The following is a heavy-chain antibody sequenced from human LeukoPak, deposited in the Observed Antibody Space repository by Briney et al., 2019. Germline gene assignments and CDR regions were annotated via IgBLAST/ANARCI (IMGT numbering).Heavy chain of an antibody. CDR2: ISDDGIKI. Sequence: GGSLRLSCAASGFRFSSYGMHWVRQAPGKGLEWVAVISDDGIKIYYGDSVKGRFTISRDNSKNTLNLQMDSLRADDTAVYYCARENTFRAFDIWGQGTMVTVSS. D-gene: IGHD1/OR15-1a*01. J-gene: IGHJ3*02. CDR1: GFRFSSYG. CDR3: ARENTFRAFDI. V-gene: IGHV3-30*03.